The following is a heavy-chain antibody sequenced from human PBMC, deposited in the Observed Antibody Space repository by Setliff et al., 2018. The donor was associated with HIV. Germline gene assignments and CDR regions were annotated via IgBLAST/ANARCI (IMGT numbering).Heavy chain of an antibody. D-gene: IGHD4-17*01. CDR2: INPNSGGT. CDR3: ARDGPAPLTTVVTPGDY. J-gene: IGHJ4*02. V-gene: IGHV1-2*06. Sequence: ASVKVSCKASGYTFTGYYMHWVRQAPGQGLEWMGRINPNSGGTNYAQKFQGRVTMTRDTSISTAYMELRRLRSDDTAVYYCARDGPAPLTTVVTPGDYWGRGTLVTVSS. CDR1: GYTFTGYY.